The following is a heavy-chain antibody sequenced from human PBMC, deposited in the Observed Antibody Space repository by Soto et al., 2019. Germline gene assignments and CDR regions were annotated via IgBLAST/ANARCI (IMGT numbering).Heavy chain of an antibody. CDR3: ARVEPSEGDIVVVPADNWFDP. CDR2: IIPIFGTA. V-gene: IGHV1-69*13. D-gene: IGHD2-2*01. J-gene: IGHJ5*02. Sequence: GASVKVSCKASGGTFSSYAISWVRQAPGQGLEWMGGIIPIFGTANYAQKFQGRVTITADESTSTAYMELSSLRSEDTAVYYCARVEPSEGDIVVVPADNWFDPWGQGTLVTVS. CDR1: GGTFSSYA.